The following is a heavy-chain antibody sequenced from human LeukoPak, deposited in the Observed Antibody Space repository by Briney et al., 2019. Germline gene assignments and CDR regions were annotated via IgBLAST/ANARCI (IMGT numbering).Heavy chain of an antibody. Sequence: ASVKVSCKASGYTFSSYGISWVRQAPGQGLERMGRISADKGNTKYAQKFQGRVTMTTDTSTSTAYMELRSLRSDDTAVYYCAVAGTAFDFDYWGQGTLVTVSS. D-gene: IGHD6-19*01. CDR3: AVAGTAFDFDY. V-gene: IGHV1-18*01. J-gene: IGHJ4*02. CDR1: GYTFSSYG. CDR2: ISADKGNT.